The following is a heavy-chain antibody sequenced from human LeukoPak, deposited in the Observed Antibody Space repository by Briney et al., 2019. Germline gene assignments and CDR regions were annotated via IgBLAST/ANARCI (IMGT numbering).Heavy chain of an antibody. CDR1: GFTFSSYS. D-gene: IGHD6-6*01. J-gene: IGHJ6*03. V-gene: IGHV3-21*01. CDR3: ARETPFYSSSDYYYYYYMDV. CDR2: ISSSSSYI. Sequence: GGSLRLSCVASGFTFSSYSMNWVRQAPGKGLAWVSSISSSSSYIYYADSVKGRFTISRDNAKNSLYLQMNSLRAEDTAVYYCARETPFYSSSDYYYYYYMDVWGKGTTVTVSS.